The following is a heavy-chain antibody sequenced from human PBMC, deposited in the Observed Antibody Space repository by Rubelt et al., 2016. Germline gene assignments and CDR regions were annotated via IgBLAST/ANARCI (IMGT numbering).Heavy chain of an antibody. CDR2: ISWNGAAK. CDR1: GFTFSQYG. D-gene: IGHD3-9*01. J-gene: IGHJ4*01. V-gene: IGHV3-9*01. CDR3: SRGQATGVDWPPAD. Sequence: VQLVESGGGVVQPGRSLRLSCAASGFTFSQYGMHWVRRRPGKGLEWVSGISWNGAAKRYALSLKGRVTISRDNAKNSLYLQMEGLTQEDTALYFCSRGQATGVDWPPADWGRGILVVVSS.